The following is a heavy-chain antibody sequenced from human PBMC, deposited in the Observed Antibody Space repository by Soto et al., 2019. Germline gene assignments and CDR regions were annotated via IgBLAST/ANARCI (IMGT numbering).Heavy chain of an antibody. CDR1: GFTFSSYG. CDR2: IWYDGSNI. CDR3: ASGLNWTYDY. J-gene: IGHJ4*02. D-gene: IGHD1-7*01. V-gene: IGHV3-33*01. Sequence: QVQLVESGGGVVQPGRSLRLSCAASGFTFSSYGMHWVRQAPGKGLEWVAVIWYDGSNIYYADSVKGRFTISRDNSKSTLYLQMNSLRAEDTAVYYCASGLNWTYDYWGQGTLVTVSS.